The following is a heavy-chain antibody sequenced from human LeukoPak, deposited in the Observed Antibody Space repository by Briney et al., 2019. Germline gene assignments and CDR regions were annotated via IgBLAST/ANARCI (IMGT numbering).Heavy chain of an antibody. CDR2: MNPNSGNT. V-gene: IGHV1-8*01. J-gene: IGHJ6*02. Sequence: ASVKVSCKASGYTFTSYDINWVRQATGQGLEWMGWMNPNSGNTGYAQKFQGRVTMTRNTSISTAYMELSSLRSEDTTVYYCARVPGGSSSWYYYYGMDVWGQGTTVTVSS. D-gene: IGHD6-13*01. CDR1: GYTFTSYD. CDR3: ARVPGGSSSWYYYYGMDV.